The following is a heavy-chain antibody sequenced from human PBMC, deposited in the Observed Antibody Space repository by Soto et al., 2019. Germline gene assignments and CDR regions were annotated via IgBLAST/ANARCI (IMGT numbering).Heavy chain of an antibody. Sequence: EVQLVESGGGLVQPGGSLRLSCAASGFTFSSYSMNWVRQAPGKGLEWVSYISSSSSTIYYADSVKGRFTISRDNAKNSLYLQMNSLRDEDTAVYYCARDSGSGSSYDAFDIWGQGTMVTVSS. V-gene: IGHV3-48*02. D-gene: IGHD1-26*01. CDR1: GFTFSSYS. CDR3: ARDSGSGSSYDAFDI. CDR2: ISSSSSTI. J-gene: IGHJ3*02.